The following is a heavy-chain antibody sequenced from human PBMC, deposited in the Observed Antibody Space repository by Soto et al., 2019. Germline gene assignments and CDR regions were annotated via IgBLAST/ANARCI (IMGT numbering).Heavy chain of an antibody. J-gene: IGHJ5*02. D-gene: IGHD6-13*01. Sequence: EVQLVESGGGLVKPGGSLRLSCEASGFAFIYAWLSWVRQAPGKGLEWVGHIKSNTDGGTTDYAAPVNGRFTISRDDSKTTLYLQISSLKTEDTAVYYCTPDPILAAAGGSDPWGQGTLVNVSS. V-gene: IGHV3-15*01. CDR3: TPDPILAAAGGSDP. CDR2: IKSNTDGGTT. CDR1: GFAFIYAW.